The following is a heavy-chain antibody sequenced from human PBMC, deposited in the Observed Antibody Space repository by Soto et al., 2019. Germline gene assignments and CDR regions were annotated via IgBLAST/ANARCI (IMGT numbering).Heavy chain of an antibody. D-gene: IGHD1-1*01. V-gene: IGHV4-34*01. CDR3: ARVERGTATTVVDAFDI. CDR1: GGFVSSGSYY. J-gene: IGHJ3*02. CDR2: MSHSGGT. Sequence: QVQLQQWGAGLLKPSETLSLTCAVYGGFVSSGSYYWSWIRQPPGKGLEWVGEMSHSGGTHFNPPLKSPATISVDTSKNQFSLKMSSVTAADTALYYCARVERGTATTVVDAFDIWGPGTMVTVSS.